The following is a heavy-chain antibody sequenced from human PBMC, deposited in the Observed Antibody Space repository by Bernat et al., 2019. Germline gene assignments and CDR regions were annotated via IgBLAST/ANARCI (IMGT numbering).Heavy chain of an antibody. CDR2: IYHTGTT. Sequence: QVQLQESGPGLVKPSETLSLTCTVSGCSIRNYYWSWIRQPPGKGLEWIGYIYHTGTTIYSPSRQSRVTMSIDTSMNQFSLRLTSVTAADTAVYFCAGGTNTWYVKPMTHRGRGTMVNVTS. V-gene: IGHV4-59*01. CDR1: GCSIRNYY. CDR3: AGGTNTWYVKPMTH. D-gene: IGHD2-15*01. J-gene: IGHJ4*02.